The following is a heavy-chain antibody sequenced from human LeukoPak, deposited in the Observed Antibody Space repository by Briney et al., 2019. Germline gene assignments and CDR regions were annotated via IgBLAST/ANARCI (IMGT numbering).Heavy chain of an antibody. CDR1: GGSFSGYY. V-gene: IGHV4-34*01. J-gene: IGHJ3*02. Sequence: SETLSPTCAVYGGSFSGYYWSWIRQPPGKGLEWIGEINHSGSTNYNPSLKSRVTISVDTSKNQFSLKLSSVTAADTAVYYCARTGSYGPDAFDIWGQGTMVTVSS. CDR3: ARTGSYGPDAFDI. D-gene: IGHD5-18*01. CDR2: INHSGST.